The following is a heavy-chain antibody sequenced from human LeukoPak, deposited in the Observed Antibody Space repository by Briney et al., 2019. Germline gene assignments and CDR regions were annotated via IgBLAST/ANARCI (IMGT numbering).Heavy chain of an antibody. CDR3: AKEIENSSGWYADY. V-gene: IGHV3-30-3*01. D-gene: IGHD6-19*01. Sequence: GGSLRLSCAASGFTFSSYAMHWVRQAPGKGLEWVAVISYDGSNKYYADSVKGRFTISRDNSKNTLYLQMNSLRAEDTAVYYCAKEIENSSGWYADYWGQGTLVTVSS. CDR1: GFTFSSYA. CDR2: ISYDGSNK. J-gene: IGHJ4*02.